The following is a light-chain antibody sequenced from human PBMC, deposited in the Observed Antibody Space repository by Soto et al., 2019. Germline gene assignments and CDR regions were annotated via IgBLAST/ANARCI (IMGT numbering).Light chain of an antibody. V-gene: IGKV3-20*01. Sequence: EILLTQSPGTLSLSPGDRATLSCRASQRLYNSFVAWYQQRPAQTPRLLISGASIRATDIPDRFSGSGSGTDFTLTSSRLEPEDFAVYFLHQYGYFPLAFGGGTRVEIK. J-gene: IGKJ4*01. CDR3: HQYGYFPLA. CDR1: QRLYNSF. CDR2: GAS.